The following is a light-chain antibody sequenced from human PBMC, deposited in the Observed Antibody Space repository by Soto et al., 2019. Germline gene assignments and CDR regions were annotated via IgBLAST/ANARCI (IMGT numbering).Light chain of an antibody. CDR2: DVS. CDR1: SSDVGSYNR. Sequence: QCVLNQPPSVSGAPGQSVTISCTGTSSDVGSYNRVSWYQQPPGTAPKLMIYDVSNRPSGVPDRFSGSKSGNTASLTISGLQAEDEADYYCSSFTTSSTYVFGTGTKVTVL. J-gene: IGLJ1*01. V-gene: IGLV2-18*02. CDR3: SSFTTSSTYV.